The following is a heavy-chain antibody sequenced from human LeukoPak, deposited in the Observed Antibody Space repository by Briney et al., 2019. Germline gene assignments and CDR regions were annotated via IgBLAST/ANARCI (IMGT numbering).Heavy chain of an antibody. CDR3: ARGTVAGTD. Sequence: PGRSLRLSCAASGFTFSSYAMHWVSQAPGKGLEWVAVISYDGSNKYYADSVKGRFTISRDNSKNTLYLQMNSLRAEDTAVYYCARGTVAGTDWGQGTLVTVSS. J-gene: IGHJ4*02. CDR2: ISYDGSNK. D-gene: IGHD6-19*01. V-gene: IGHV3-30-3*01. CDR1: GFTFSSYA.